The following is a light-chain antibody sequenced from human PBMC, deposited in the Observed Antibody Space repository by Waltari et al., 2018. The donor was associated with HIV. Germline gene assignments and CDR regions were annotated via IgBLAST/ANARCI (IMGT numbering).Light chain of an antibody. CDR3: QSYDNTVNGWV. CDR2: GNT. CDR1: SSNIGTNYD. J-gene: IGLJ3*02. Sequence: QSVLTQPPSVSGAPGQNVTVSCTGSSSNIGTNYDVHWYQFLPGEVPKLLIYGNTIRPAGVPGRFSGPSSGTSASLAITGLQPADEADYYCQSYDNTVNGWVFGGGTRVTV. V-gene: IGLV1-40*01.